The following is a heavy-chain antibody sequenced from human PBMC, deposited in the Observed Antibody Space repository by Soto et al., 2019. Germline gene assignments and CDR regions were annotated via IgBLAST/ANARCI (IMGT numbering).Heavy chain of an antibody. CDR1: GGSISSISNY. CDR2: IYYSGST. CDR3: ARHDGYSYGYNDY. Sequence: SETLSLTCTVSGGSISSISNYWGWIRQTPGKGLERIASIYYSGSTYYNPSLKSRVTMSVDTSKNQFSLKLRSVTATDSAVYYCARHDGYSYGYNDYWGQGTLVTVSS. J-gene: IGHJ4*02. D-gene: IGHD5-18*01. V-gene: IGHV4-39*01.